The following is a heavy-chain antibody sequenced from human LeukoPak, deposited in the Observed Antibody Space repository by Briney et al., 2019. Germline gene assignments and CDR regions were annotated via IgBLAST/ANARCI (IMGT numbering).Heavy chain of an antibody. CDR2: ISSSSSYI. CDR1: GFTFSSYT. Sequence: PGGSLRLSRAASGFTFSSYTMNWVRQAPGKGLEWVSSISSSSSYIYYADSVKGRFTISRDNAKNSLYLQMNSLRAEDTAVYYCARAEYCSGGSCSTPFDYWGQGTLVTVSS. D-gene: IGHD2-15*01. J-gene: IGHJ4*02. V-gene: IGHV3-21*01. CDR3: ARAEYCSGGSCSTPFDY.